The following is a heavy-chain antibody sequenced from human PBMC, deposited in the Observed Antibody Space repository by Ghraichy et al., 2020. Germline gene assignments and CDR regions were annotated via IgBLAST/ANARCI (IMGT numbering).Heavy chain of an antibody. D-gene: IGHD2-2*01. J-gene: IGHJ4*02. CDR1: GFTFSEHY. CDR2: SRNKANSYTT. V-gene: IGHV3-72*01. CDR3: AKLGYCVTTTCRGLGS. Sequence: GGSLRLSCAASGFTFSEHYMDWVRQAPGKGLEWVGRSRNKANSYTTEYAASVKGRFTISRDDSKNSLYLQMNSLKTEDTAVYYCAKLGYCVTTTCRGLGSWGQGTLVTVSS.